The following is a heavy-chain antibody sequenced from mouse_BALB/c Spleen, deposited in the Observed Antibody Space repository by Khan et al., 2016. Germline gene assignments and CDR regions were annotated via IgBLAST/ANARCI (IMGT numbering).Heavy chain of an antibody. Sequence: VQLQQSGAELVKPGASVKLSCTASGFNIKDNYIHWVKQRPEQGLEWIGRIDPANGNTKYDPKFQGKATITADTSSNTAYLQLSSLTSEDTAVYYCACLDYWGQGTILTVSS. V-gene: IGHV14-3*02. J-gene: IGHJ2*01. CDR3: ACLDY. CDR2: IDPANGNT. CDR1: GFNIKDNY.